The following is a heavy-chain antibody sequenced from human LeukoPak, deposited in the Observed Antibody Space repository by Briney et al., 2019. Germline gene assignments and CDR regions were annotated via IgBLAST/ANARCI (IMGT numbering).Heavy chain of an antibody. J-gene: IGHJ6*02. CDR2: MSPNSGNT. Sequence: ASVKVSCKASGYTFTSYDINWVRQATGQGLEWMGWMSPNSGNTGYAQKFQGRVTMTRNTSISTAYMELSSLRSEDTAVYYCARGDYDSSGYSPSYYYYYYGMDVWGQGTTVTVSS. V-gene: IGHV1-8*01. CDR1: GYTFTSYD. CDR3: ARGDYDSSGYSPSYYYYYYGMDV. D-gene: IGHD3-22*01.